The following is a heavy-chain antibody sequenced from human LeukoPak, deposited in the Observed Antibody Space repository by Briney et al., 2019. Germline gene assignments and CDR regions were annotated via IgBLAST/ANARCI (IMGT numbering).Heavy chain of an antibody. CDR2: ISAYNGNT. D-gene: IGHD3-22*01. J-gene: IGHJ4*02. CDR3: ARGMSYYDSSGYYPDY. CDR1: GYTFTSYG. V-gene: IGHV1-18*01. Sequence: ASVKVSCKASGYTFTSYGISWVRQAPGQGLEWMGWISAYNGNTNYAQKLQGRVTMTTDTSTSTAYMELRSLRSDDTAVYYCARGMSYYDSSGYYPDYWGQGTLVTVSS.